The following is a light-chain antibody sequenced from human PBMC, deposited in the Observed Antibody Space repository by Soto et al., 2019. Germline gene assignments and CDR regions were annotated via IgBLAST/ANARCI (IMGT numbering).Light chain of an antibody. CDR3: QQTRAYPSK. CDR2: TAS. J-gene: IGKJ4*02. Sequence: IQLTQSPASLSASVGDRVTFTCRASQDIAIYLAWYQQKPGEAPNLLIHTASTLHGGVPSRFRGSGSGTDFTLTITSLQAEDCATYYCQQTRAYPSKFGGGTKVEIK. CDR1: QDIAIY. V-gene: IGKV1-9*01.